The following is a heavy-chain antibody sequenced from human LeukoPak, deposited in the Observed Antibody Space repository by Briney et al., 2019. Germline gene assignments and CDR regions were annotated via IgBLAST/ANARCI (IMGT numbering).Heavy chain of an antibody. D-gene: IGHD3-16*01. CDR1: GFPFSSYD. J-gene: IGHJ4*02. V-gene: IGHV3-23*01. Sequence: GGPLRLPCAASGFPFSSYDMRWFPRAPGKGWEGFSPISGSGGSTHYADSVKGRFTISRDNSKNTLYLQMDSLRAEDTAVYYCAKQAALRLGIFDYWGQGTLVTVSS. CDR2: ISGSGGST. CDR3: AKQAALRLGIFDY.